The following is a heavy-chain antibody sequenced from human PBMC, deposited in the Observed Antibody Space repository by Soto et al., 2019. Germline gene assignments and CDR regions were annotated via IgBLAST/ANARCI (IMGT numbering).Heavy chain of an antibody. Sequence: PSETPALTCTVSGGSISSGDYYWSWIRQPPGKGLEWIGYIYYSGSTYYNPSLKSRVTISVDTSKNQFSLKLSSVTAADTAVYYCARDPRMITFGGVIVPYFDYWGQGTLVTVSS. CDR2: IYYSGST. CDR3: ARDPRMITFGGVIVPYFDY. V-gene: IGHV4-30-4*01. J-gene: IGHJ4*02. CDR1: GGSISSGDYY. D-gene: IGHD3-16*02.